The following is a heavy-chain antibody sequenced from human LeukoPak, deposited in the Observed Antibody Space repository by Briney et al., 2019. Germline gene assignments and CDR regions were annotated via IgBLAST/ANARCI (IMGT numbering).Heavy chain of an antibody. D-gene: IGHD3-10*02. J-gene: IGHJ6*04. CDR1: GFTFTDSY. CDR2: ISGSGDDT. V-gene: IGHV3-11*06. CDR3: AELGITMIGGV. Sequence: SGGSLRLSCAASGFTFTDSYMTWVRQAPGKGLEWLSYISGSGDDTNYADSVRGRFTISRDNAKNSLYLQMNSLRAEDTAVYYCAELGITMIGGVWGKGTTVTISS.